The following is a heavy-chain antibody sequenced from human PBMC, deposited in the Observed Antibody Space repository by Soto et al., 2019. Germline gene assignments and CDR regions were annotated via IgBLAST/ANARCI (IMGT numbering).Heavy chain of an antibody. Sequence: EVQLVESGGGLVQPGGSLRLSCVASGFTFSNYWMTWVRQAPGKGLEWVANIKQDGSVKWYVDSVKGRFTVSRDNGENKLYLQMKSLRAEDTAVYYCARVRYYHDVSGYRWFDPWGQGTLVTVSS. V-gene: IGHV3-7*05. D-gene: IGHD3-22*01. CDR1: GFTFSNYW. CDR3: ARVRYYHDVSGYRWFDP. CDR2: IKQDGSVK. J-gene: IGHJ5*02.